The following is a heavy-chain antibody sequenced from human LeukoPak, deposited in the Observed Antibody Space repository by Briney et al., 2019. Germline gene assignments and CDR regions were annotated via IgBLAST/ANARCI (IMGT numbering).Heavy chain of an antibody. Sequence: TGGSLRLSCVASGFPFSSYWMTWVRQAPGKGLEWVANIKQDGSKKSYVDSVKGRFTISRDNAKNSLYLQMNSLRAEDTAIYYCAKGTPDVAVATFWGQGTMVTVSS. J-gene: IGHJ3*01. CDR2: IKQDGSKK. V-gene: IGHV3-7*01. D-gene: IGHD6-19*01. CDR3: AKGTPDVAVATF. CDR1: GFPFSSYW.